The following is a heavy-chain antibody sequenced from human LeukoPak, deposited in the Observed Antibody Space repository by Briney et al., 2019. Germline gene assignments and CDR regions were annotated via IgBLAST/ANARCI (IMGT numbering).Heavy chain of an antibody. Sequence: GGSLRLSCAASGFTFSSYSMNWVRQAPGKGLEWVSSISSSSSYIYYADSVKGRFTISRDNAKNSLYLQMNSLRAEDTAVYYCTTDGDYYDSSINFDYWGQGTLVTVSS. J-gene: IGHJ4*02. CDR1: GFTFSSYS. CDR2: ISSSSSYI. D-gene: IGHD3-22*01. V-gene: IGHV3-21*01. CDR3: TTDGDYYDSSINFDY.